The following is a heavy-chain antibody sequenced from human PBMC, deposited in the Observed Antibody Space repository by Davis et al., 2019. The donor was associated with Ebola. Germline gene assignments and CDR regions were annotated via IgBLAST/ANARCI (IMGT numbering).Heavy chain of an antibody. CDR3: ACGNYYGSGSYRD. CDR1: GFTFSSYE. J-gene: IGHJ4*02. D-gene: IGHD3-10*01. Sequence: SCAASGFTFSSYEMNWVRQAPGKGLEWVSYISSSGSTIYYADSVKGRFTISRDNAKNSLYLQMNSLRAEDTAVYYCACGNYYGSGSYRDWGQGTLVTVSS. CDR2: ISSSGSTI. V-gene: IGHV3-48*03.